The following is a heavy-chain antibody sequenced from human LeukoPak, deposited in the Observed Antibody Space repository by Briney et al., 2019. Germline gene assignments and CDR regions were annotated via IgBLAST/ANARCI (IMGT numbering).Heavy chain of an antibody. V-gene: IGHV3-30*04. J-gene: IGHJ3*02. Sequence: GGSLRLSCAASGFTFGSYAMHWVRQAPGKGLEWVAVISYDGSNKYYADSVKGRFTISRDNSKNTLYLQMNSLRAEDTAVYYCAREGILRAFDIWGQGTMVTVSS. CDR3: AREGILRAFDI. CDR1: GFTFGSYA. CDR2: ISYDGSNK. D-gene: IGHD5-18*01.